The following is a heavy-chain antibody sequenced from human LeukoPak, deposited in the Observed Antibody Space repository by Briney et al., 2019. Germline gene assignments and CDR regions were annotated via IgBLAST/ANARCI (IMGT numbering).Heavy chain of an antibody. CDR3: ARESGKFDY. V-gene: IGHV3-43*02. Sequence: GRSLRLSCAASGFTFNSYGMHWVRQAPGQGLEWVSLISGDGVSTFFTDSVKGRFSISRDNSKNSLFLEMSSLRTEDTAMYYCARESGKFDYWGQGTLVAVSS. CDR2: ISGDGVST. CDR1: GFTFNSYG. J-gene: IGHJ4*02.